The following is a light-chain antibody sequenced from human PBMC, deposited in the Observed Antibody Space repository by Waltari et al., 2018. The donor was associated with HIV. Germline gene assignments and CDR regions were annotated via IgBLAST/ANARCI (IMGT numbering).Light chain of an antibody. CDR1: SSTIGRPF. V-gene: IGLV1-47*01. J-gene: IGLJ3*02. CDR3: ATWDDSSSGSWV. CDR2: RKN. Sequence: QSVLTQPPSASGTPGQRVTSPCSGGSSTIGRPFVSWYQQVAGTTPKIPIFRKNKRPSGVPDRFSGSKSGTSASLSISGLRPEDEADYYCATWDDSSSGSWVFGGGTKVTVL.